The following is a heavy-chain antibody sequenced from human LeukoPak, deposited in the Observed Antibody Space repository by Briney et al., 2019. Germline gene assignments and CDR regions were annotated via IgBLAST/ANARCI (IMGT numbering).Heavy chain of an antibody. Sequence: GGSLRLSCAASGFTFSSYAMSWVRQAPGKGLEWVAVISYDGSNKYYADSVKGRFTISRDNSKNTLYLQMNSLRAEDTAVYYCARDRVRYSYGYAVDYWGQGTLVTVSS. CDR2: ISYDGSNK. CDR1: GFTFSSYA. J-gene: IGHJ4*02. CDR3: ARDRVRYSYGYAVDY. V-gene: IGHV3-30-3*01. D-gene: IGHD5-18*01.